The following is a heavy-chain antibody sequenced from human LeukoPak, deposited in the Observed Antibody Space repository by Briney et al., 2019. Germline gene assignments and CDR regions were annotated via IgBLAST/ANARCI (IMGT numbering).Heavy chain of an antibody. CDR2: INADSGNT. CDR1: GYTFTSYA. D-gene: IGHD6-19*01. J-gene: IGHJ4*02. Sequence: ASVKVSCKTSGYTFTSYAIIWVRQAPGQGLEWMGWINADSGNTESSQRFQGRLSITWDTSATTAYMELSSLTSEDTAVYYCARGGPNRSGWTLDYWGPGTLVTVSS. CDR3: ARGGPNRSGWTLDY. V-gene: IGHV1-3*01.